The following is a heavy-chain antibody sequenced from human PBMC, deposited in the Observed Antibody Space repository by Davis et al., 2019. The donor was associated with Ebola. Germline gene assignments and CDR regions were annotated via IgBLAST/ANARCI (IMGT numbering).Heavy chain of an antibody. Sequence: GESLKISCAASGFTFSAYSMNWVRQAPGKGLEWLSYISGSGSATYYADSVKGRFTISRDNSKNTLYLQMNSLRAEDTAVYYCAKVCVGTYYDFWSGSRMDVWGKGTTVTVSS. CDR3: AKVCVGTYYDFWSGSRMDV. V-gene: IGHV3-48*01. J-gene: IGHJ6*03. CDR1: GFTFSAYS. D-gene: IGHD3-3*01. CDR2: ISGSGSAT.